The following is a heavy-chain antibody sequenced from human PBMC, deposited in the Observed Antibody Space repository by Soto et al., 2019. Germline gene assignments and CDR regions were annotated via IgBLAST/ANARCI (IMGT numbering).Heavy chain of an antibody. CDR2: VSYDGNNK. CDR3: ARDPRRGSSYDYYYQYGMDV. V-gene: IGHV3-30-3*01. Sequence: QVQLVESGGGVVQPGRSLRLSCAASGFIFSTYAIHWVRQAPGKGLEWVAIVSYDGNNKYYADSVKGRFTVSRDNSKNTXSXXMNSLRGEDPAVYYCARDPRRGSSYDYYYQYGMDVWGQGTTVTVSS. D-gene: IGHD5-18*01. CDR1: GFIFSTYA. J-gene: IGHJ6*02.